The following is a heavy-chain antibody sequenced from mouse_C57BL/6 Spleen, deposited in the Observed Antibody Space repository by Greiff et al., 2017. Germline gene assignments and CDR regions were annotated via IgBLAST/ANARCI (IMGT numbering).Heavy chain of an antibody. CDR3: ERRGPDYDDVCDY. D-gene: IGHD2-4*01. V-gene: IGHV1-55*01. CDR1: GYTFTSYW. Sequence: QVQLKQSGAELVKPGASVKMSCKASGYTFTSYWITWVKQRPGQGLEWIGDIYPGSGSTNYNEKFKSKATLTVDTSSSTAYMQLSSLTSEDSAVYYCERRGPDYDDVCDYWGQGTTLTVSS. J-gene: IGHJ2*01. CDR2: IYPGSGST.